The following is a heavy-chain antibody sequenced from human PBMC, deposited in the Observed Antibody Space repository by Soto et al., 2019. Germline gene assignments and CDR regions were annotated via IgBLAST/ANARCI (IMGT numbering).Heavy chain of an antibody. Sequence: SETLSLTCAVYGGPFSGNHWTWIRQVPGKGLEWIGEINHSGSTNYNPSLKSRVTISVDTSKNQISLKLNSVTAAYTAVYYCARRYCSTTSWLAGFDLWGRGTLVTVSS. J-gene: IGHJ5*02. CDR1: GGPFSGNH. D-gene: IGHD2-2*01. V-gene: IGHV4-34*01. CDR2: INHSGST. CDR3: ARRYCSTTSWLAGFDL.